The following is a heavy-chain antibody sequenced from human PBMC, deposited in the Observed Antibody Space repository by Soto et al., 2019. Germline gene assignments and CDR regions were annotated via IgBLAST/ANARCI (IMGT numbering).Heavy chain of an antibody. CDR1: GDSVSNYW. CDR2: IYPGDTDT. Sequence: GEALKISGQGSGDSVSNYWSAWVRQMPGIGLEWLGIIYPGDTDTRYSPSFEDLVTISADKSISTAYLQWSSLKASDTAIYYCARISCTGDRCREHNFDHWGQGTLVTVS. J-gene: IGHJ4*02. CDR3: ARISCTGDRCREHNFDH. V-gene: IGHV5-51*01. D-gene: IGHD2-8*02.